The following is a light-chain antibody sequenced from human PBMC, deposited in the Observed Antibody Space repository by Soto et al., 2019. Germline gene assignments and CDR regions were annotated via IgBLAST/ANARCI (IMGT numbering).Light chain of an antibody. Sequence: EIVLTQSPATLSLSPGERATLSCRASQSVSSYLAWYQQKPGPSPRLLIYDASNRATGIPARFSGSGSGTDFTLTISSLEPEDFAVYYCHQRSNWPLTFGGGTKVEIK. V-gene: IGKV3-11*01. CDR3: HQRSNWPLT. CDR1: QSVSSY. CDR2: DAS. J-gene: IGKJ4*01.